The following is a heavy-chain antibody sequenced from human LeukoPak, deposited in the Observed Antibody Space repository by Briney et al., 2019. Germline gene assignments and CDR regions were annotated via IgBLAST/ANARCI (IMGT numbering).Heavy chain of an antibody. CDR1: GFTFTSYE. V-gene: IGHV3-48*03. CDR3: VRGAGAWFGELTFLFEF. Sequence: GGSLRLSCAASGFTFTSYEMNWVRQAPGKGLEWVSYIGSTGSTISYADSVKGRFTISRDNGKSSMHLQMNSLRAEDTAVYYCVRGAGAWFGELTFLFEFWGHGTLVTVSS. D-gene: IGHD3-10*01. J-gene: IGHJ4*01. CDR2: IGSTGSTI.